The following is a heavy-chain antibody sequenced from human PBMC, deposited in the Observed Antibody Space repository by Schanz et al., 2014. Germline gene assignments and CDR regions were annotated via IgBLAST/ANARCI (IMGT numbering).Heavy chain of an antibody. CDR2: TSTDGTKT. J-gene: IGHJ3*01. D-gene: IGHD3-16*01. CDR3: TRDRGALINHNDALDL. Sequence: LVESGGGVVQPGRSLRLSCAASGFTFSSYGMHWVRQVPGQGLEKVAVTSTDGTKTYYAASVRGRFTISRDNSKNTAYLQMNSLRSEDTAVYYCTRDRGALINHNDALDLWGQGTMVSVSS. V-gene: IGHV3-30*19. CDR1: GFTFSSYG.